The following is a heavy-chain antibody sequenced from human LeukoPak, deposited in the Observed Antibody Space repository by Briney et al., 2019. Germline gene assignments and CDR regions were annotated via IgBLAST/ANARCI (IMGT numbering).Heavy chain of an antibody. D-gene: IGHD2-15*01. Sequence: GGSLRLSCAASGSTFSSYGMHWVRQAPGKGLEWVAVIWYDGSNKYYADSVKGRFTISRDNSKNTLYLQMNSLRAEDTAVYYCARDGYCSGGSCYQEYFQHWGQGTLVTVSS. CDR3: ARDGYCSGGSCYQEYFQH. V-gene: IGHV3-33*01. CDR2: IWYDGSNK. J-gene: IGHJ1*01. CDR1: GSTFSSYG.